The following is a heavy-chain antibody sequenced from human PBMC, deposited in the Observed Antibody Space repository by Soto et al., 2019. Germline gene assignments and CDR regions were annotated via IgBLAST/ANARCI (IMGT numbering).Heavy chain of an antibody. CDR1: GGSFSGYY. Sequence: SETLSLTCAVYGGSFSGYYWSWIREPPGKGLEWIGEINHSGSTNYNPSLMSRVTISVDTSKNQFSLKLSSVTAAATAVYYCARGGGYSYGYAFDYWGPGTLVTVAS. CDR2: INHSGST. D-gene: IGHD5-18*01. J-gene: IGHJ4*02. CDR3: ARGGGYSYGYAFDY. V-gene: IGHV4-34*01.